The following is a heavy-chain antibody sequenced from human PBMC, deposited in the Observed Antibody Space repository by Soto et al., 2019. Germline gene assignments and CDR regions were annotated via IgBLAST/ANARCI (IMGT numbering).Heavy chain of an antibody. CDR3: ARSSQWLVGGLDY. Sequence: EVQLVESGGGLVQPGGSLRLSCAASGFTFSSYSMNWVRQAPGKGLEWVSYISSSSSTIYSADSVKGRFTISRDNAKNSVYLQMNSLRAEDTAVYYCARSSQWLVGGLDYWGQGTLVTVSS. D-gene: IGHD6-19*01. CDR1: GFTFSSYS. J-gene: IGHJ4*02. CDR2: ISSSSSTI. V-gene: IGHV3-48*01.